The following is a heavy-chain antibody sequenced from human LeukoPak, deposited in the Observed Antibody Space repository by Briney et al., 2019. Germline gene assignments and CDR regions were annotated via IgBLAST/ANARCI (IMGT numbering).Heavy chain of an antibody. CDR2: VYYSGST. CDR3: ARRTAMISAWFDP. V-gene: IGHV4-59*01. Sequence: SETLSLTCTTSGGSISSYYWSWIRQSPGKGLEWIGYVYYSGSTNYNPSLKSRVTISVDTSKNQFSLKLSSVTAADTAVYYCARRTAMISAWFDPWGQGTLVTVSS. D-gene: IGHD5-18*01. CDR1: GGSISSYY. J-gene: IGHJ5*02.